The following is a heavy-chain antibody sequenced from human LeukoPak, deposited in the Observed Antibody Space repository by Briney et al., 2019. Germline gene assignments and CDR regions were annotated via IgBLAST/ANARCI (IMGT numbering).Heavy chain of an antibody. V-gene: IGHV4-59*13. D-gene: IGHD7-27*01. CDR1: GGSISSYY. CDR3: ARVTGDTAFDI. Sequence: PSETLPLTCTVSGGSISSYYWSWIRQPPGKGLEWIGYIYYSGSTNYNPSLKSRVTISVDTSKNQFSLKLSSVTAADTAVYYCARVTGDTAFDIWGQGTMVTVSS. CDR2: IYYSGST. J-gene: IGHJ3*02.